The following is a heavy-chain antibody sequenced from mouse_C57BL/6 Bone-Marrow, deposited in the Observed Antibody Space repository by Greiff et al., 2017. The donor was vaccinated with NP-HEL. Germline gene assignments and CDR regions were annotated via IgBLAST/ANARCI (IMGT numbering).Heavy chain of an antibody. CDR1: GYTFTDYE. Sequence: QVQLKESGAELVRPGASVTLSCKASGYTFTDYEMHWVKQTPVQGLEWIGAIDPETGGTAYNQKFKGKAILTADKSSSTAYMELRSLTSEDSAVYYCTRFDGYYHYFDYWGQGTTLTVSS. J-gene: IGHJ2*01. D-gene: IGHD2-3*01. CDR3: TRFDGYYHYFDY. V-gene: IGHV1-15*01. CDR2: IDPETGGT.